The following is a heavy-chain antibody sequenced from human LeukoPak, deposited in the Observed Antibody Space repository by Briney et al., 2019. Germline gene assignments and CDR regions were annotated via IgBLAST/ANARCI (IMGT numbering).Heavy chain of an antibody. V-gene: IGHV1-18*01. Sequence: ASVKVSCKASGYTFTSYGISWVRQAPGQGLEWMGWISAYNGNTNYAQKLQGRVTMTTDTSTSTAYMELRSLRSDDTAVYYCAXXTXXRXXDXLLXTQYYYYGMDVWGQGTTVTVSS. D-gene: IGHD3-9*01. CDR2: ISAYNGNT. CDR1: GYTFTSYG. J-gene: IGHJ6*02. CDR3: AXXTXXRXXDXLLXTQYYYYGMDV.